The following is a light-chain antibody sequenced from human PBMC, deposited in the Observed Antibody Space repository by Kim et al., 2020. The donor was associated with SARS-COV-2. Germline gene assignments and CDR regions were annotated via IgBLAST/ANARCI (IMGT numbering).Light chain of an antibody. Sequence: ALVGDRVTRTCRSSQMISDYVAWYQQKPGKAPKLLIYKASNLESGVPSRVSGSGSGTEFTLTISSLQPDDFATYYSQQDNTYPWTFGQGTKVDIK. J-gene: IGKJ1*01. CDR3: QQDNTYPWT. CDR2: KAS. CDR1: QMISDY. V-gene: IGKV1-5*03.